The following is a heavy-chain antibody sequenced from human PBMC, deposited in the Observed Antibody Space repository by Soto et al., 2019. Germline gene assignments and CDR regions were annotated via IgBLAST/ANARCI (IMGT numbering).Heavy chain of an antibody. V-gene: IGHV3-48*01. CDR3: ARDRCSGGSCYQDY. CDR2: ISSSSSTI. J-gene: IGHJ4*02. Sequence: GGSLRLSCAASGFTFSSYSMNWVRQAPGKGLEWVSYISSSSSTIYYADSVKGRFTISRDNAKNSLYLQMNSLRAEDTAVYYCARDRCSGGSCYQDYWGQGTLVTVSS. D-gene: IGHD2-15*01. CDR1: GFTFSSYS.